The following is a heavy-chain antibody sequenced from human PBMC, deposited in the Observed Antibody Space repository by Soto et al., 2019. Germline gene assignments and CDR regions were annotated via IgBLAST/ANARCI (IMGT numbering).Heavy chain of an antibody. CDR2: IYYSGST. V-gene: IGHV4-59*08. D-gene: IGHD3-22*01. J-gene: IGHJ6*02. CDR3: ARATANNYYDSSGYYYGDYYYGMDV. Sequence: SETLSLTCTVSGGSISSYYWSWIRQPPGKGLEWIGYIYYSGSTNYNPSLKSRVTISVDTSKNQFSLKLSSVTAADTAVYYCARATANNYYDSSGYYYGDYYYGMDVWGQGTTVTVSS. CDR1: GGSISSYY.